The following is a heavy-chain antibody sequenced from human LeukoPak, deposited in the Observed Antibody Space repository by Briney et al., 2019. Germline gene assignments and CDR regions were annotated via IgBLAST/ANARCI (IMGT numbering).Heavy chain of an antibody. J-gene: IGHJ4*02. V-gene: IGHV1-46*01. Sequence: ASVKVSCKASGYAFTSYYMHWVRQAPGQGLEWMGIINPSGGSTSYAQKFQGRVTMTRDTSTSTVYMELSSLRSEDTAVYYCAREGSGDYVWGSYGYWGQGTLVTVSS. CDR2: INPSGGST. D-gene: IGHD3-16*01. CDR1: GYAFTSYY. CDR3: AREGSGDYVWGSYGY.